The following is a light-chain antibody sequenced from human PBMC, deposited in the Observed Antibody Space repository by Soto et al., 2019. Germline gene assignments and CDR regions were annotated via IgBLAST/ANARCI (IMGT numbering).Light chain of an antibody. CDR1: SSDVGSYNL. J-gene: IGLJ2*01. CDR3: CSYAGSSTSGVV. Sequence: QSALTQPASVSGSPGQSITISCTGTSSDVGSYNLVSWYQQHPGKAPKLMIYEGSKRPSGVSNRFSGSKSGNTASLTISELQAEDEADYYCCSYAGSSTSGVVFGGGTKLTVL. V-gene: IGLV2-23*01. CDR2: EGS.